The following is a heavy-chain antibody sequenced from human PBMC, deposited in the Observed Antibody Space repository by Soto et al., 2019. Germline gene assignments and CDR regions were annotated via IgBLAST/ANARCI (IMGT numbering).Heavy chain of an antibody. D-gene: IGHD2-2*01. Sequence: SSVKVSCKASGSKFTAYYMHWLRQAPGQGLELTGWINPGSGATSYAQTFQGRVTMTRDTSINTVYMEVTSLRPDDTAVDYCVRLSKVYGSNTRCEAWIDPWG. J-gene: IGHJ5*02. CDR3: VRLSKVYGSNTRCEAWIDP. V-gene: IGHV1-2*02. CDR2: INPGSGAT. CDR1: GSKFTAYY.